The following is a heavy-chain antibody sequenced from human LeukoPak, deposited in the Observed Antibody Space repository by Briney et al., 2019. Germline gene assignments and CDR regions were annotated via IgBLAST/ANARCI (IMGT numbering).Heavy chain of an antibody. Sequence: SETLSLTCTVSGGSISSYYWSWIRQPPGKGLEWIGYIYYSGSTNYNPSLKSQVTISVDTSKNQLSLKLSSVTAADTAVYYCAREGAARYDYWGQGTLVTVSS. CDR2: IYYSGST. V-gene: IGHV4-59*01. D-gene: IGHD6-6*01. CDR1: GGSISSYY. CDR3: AREGAARYDY. J-gene: IGHJ4*02.